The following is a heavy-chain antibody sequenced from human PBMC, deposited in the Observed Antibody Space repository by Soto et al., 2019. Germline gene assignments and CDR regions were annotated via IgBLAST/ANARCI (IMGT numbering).Heavy chain of an antibody. CDR3: ARWFDDVGDYGGHSGMDV. Sequence: GSVKVSCKASGYAFTSYAMHFVRQAPGQSLKWMGWINAGNGNTKYSHKFQGRVTITRDTSASTAYMELSSLRSEDTAVYYCARWFDDVGDYGGHSGMDVWGQGTPVTVSS. CDR2: INAGNGNT. D-gene: IGHD4-17*01. V-gene: IGHV1-3*01. CDR1: GYAFTSYA. J-gene: IGHJ6*01.